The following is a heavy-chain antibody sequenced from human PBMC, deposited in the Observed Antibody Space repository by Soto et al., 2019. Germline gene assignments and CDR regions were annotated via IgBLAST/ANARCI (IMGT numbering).Heavy chain of an antibody. D-gene: IGHD3-10*01. CDR1: GYTLTELS. V-gene: IGHV1-24*01. Sequence: GASVKVSCKVSGYTLTELSMHWVRQAPGKGLEWMGGFDPEDGETIYAQKFQGRVTMTEDTSTDTAYMELSSLRSEDTAVYYCATDSHMVRGVITNYYYYGMDVWGQGTTVTVSS. CDR3: ATDSHMVRGVITNYYYYGMDV. CDR2: FDPEDGET. J-gene: IGHJ6*02.